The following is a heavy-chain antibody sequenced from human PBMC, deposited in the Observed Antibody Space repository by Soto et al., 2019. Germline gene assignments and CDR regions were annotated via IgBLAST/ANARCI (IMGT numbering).Heavy chain of an antibody. CDR1: GGTFSSYA. CDR2: IIPIFGTA. D-gene: IGHD1-7*01. V-gene: IGHV1-69*13. J-gene: IGHJ6*02. CDR3: ARATPGGITGTTQNYYYGMDV. Sequence: SVKVSCKASGGTFSSYAISWVRQAPGQGLEWMGGIIPIFGTANYAQKFQGRVTITADESTSTAYMELSSLRSEDTAVYYCARATPGGITGTTQNYYYGMDVWGQGTTVTVSS.